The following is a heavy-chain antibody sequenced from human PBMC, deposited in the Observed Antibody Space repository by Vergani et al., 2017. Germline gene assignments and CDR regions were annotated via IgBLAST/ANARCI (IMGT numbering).Heavy chain of an antibody. Sequence: QVQLVQSGAEVKKPGASVKVSCKASGYTFAGYTIHWVRQAPGQGLELMGWINPNSGGTNYAQKFQGRVTMTRDTSINTAYMELSRLRSDDTAVYYCARGWSGYSTSWFFEYWGQGTLVTVSS. J-gene: IGHJ4*02. CDR1: GYTFAGYT. CDR3: ARGWSGYSTSWFFEY. V-gene: IGHV1-2*02. CDR2: INPNSGGT. D-gene: IGHD6-13*01.